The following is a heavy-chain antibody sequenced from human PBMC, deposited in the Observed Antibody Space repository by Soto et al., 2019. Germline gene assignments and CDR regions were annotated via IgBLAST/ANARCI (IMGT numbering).Heavy chain of an antibody. Sequence: GASVKVSCKASGGTFSSYTISWGRQAPGQGLEWMGRIIPILGIANYAQKFQGRVTITADKSTSTAYMELSSLRSEDTAVYYCARDRWDYDSSGSYGMDVWGQGTTVTVSS. CDR3: ARDRWDYDSSGSYGMDV. J-gene: IGHJ6*02. V-gene: IGHV1-69*04. CDR2: IIPILGIA. CDR1: GGTFSSYT. D-gene: IGHD3-22*01.